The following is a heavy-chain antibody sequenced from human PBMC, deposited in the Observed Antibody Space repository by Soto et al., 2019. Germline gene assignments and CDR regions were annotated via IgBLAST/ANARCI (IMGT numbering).Heavy chain of an antibody. CDR1: GGSISSGGYY. J-gene: IGHJ1*01. CDR3: ARAFRYCSGGSCKTPAEYFQH. Sequence: SETLSLTCTVSGGSISSGGYYWSWIRQHPGKGLEWIGYIYYSGSTYYNPSLKSRVTISVDTSKNQSSLKLSSVTAADTAVYYCARAFRYCSGGSCKTPAEYFQHWGQGTLVTVSS. V-gene: IGHV4-31*03. CDR2: IYYSGST. D-gene: IGHD2-15*01.